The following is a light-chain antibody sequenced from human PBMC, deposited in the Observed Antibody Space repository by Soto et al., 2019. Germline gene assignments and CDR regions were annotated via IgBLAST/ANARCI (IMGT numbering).Light chain of an antibody. J-gene: IGLJ2*01. CDR2: GNS. CDR3: QSYDSSLSGVI. V-gene: IGLV1-40*01. CDR1: SSNIGARYD. Sequence: QPVLTQPPSVSGAPGQRVTISCTGSSSNIGARYDVHWYQQLPGTAPKLLIYGNSIRPLGVPDRFSGSKSGTSASLAITGLQADDEADYYCQSYDSSLSGVIFGGGTKVTVL.